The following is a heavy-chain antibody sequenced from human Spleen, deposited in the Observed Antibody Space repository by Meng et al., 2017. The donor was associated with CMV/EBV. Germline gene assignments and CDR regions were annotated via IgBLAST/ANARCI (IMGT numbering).Heavy chain of an antibody. J-gene: IGHJ4*02. V-gene: IGHV3-30*02. CDR2: IRYDGSNK. CDR3: AKIEY. CDR1: GFTFSSYG. Sequence: QVRWGGSGGGVGQPGGSLGLSCAASGFTFSSYGMHWVRQAPGKGLEWVAFIRYDGSNKYYADSVKGRFTISRDNSKNTLYLQMNSLRAEDTAVYYCAKIEYWGQGTLVTVSS.